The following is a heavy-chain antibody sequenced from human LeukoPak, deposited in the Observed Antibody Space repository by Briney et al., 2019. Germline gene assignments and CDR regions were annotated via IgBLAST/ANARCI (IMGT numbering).Heavy chain of an antibody. CDR2: INPNSGGT. Sequence: ASVKVSCKASGYTFTGYYMHWVRQAPGQGLEWMGWINPNSGGTNYAQKFQGRVTMTRDTSISTAYMELSRLRSDDTAVYYCAKRRPYSSGWPDSWGQGTLVTVSS. V-gene: IGHV1-2*02. CDR3: AKRRPYSSGWPDS. CDR1: GYTFTGYY. J-gene: IGHJ4*02. D-gene: IGHD6-19*01.